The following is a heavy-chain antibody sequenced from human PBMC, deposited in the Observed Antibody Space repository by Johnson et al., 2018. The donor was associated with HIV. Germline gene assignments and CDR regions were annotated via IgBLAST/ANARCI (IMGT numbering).Heavy chain of an antibody. CDR1: GFTFSSYA. CDR2: ISSSGSTI. J-gene: IGHJ3*02. V-gene: IGHV3-48*01. Sequence: VQLVESGGGVVQPGRSLRLSCAASGFTFSSYAMHWVRQAPGKGLEWVSYISSSGSTIDYAGSVKGRFTLSRDNSKDTLYLQMNSLRREDTAVYSCAKIGLDAFDIWGQGTMVTVSS. CDR3: AKIGLDAFDI. D-gene: IGHD2/OR15-2a*01.